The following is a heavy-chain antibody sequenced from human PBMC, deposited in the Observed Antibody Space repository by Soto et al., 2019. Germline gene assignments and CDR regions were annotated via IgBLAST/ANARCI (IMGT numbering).Heavy chain of an antibody. V-gene: IGHV3-23*01. J-gene: IGHJ2*01. CDR3: AKDLRYSGSYRYWYFDL. CDR2: ISGSGGST. Sequence: GGARRLSCAASGFTFSSYAMSWVRQAPGKGLEWVSAISGSGGSTYYAASVKGRFTISRDNSKNTLYLQMNSLRAEDTAVYYCAKDLRYSGSYRYWYFDLWGRGTLVTVSS. CDR1: GFTFSSYA. D-gene: IGHD1-26*01.